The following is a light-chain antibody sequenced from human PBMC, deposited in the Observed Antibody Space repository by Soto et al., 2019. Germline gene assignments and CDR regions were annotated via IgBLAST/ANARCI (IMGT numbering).Light chain of an antibody. V-gene: IGLV2-14*01. CDR3: CSYTSSDPWV. J-gene: IGLJ3*02. CDR2: EVT. Sequence: QSALTQPASVSGSPGQSITISCTGTNSDIGRYHAVSWYHHHPGKAPQLLIYEVTHRPSGVSPRFSGSKSGTTASLTISGLQAEDEAQYFCCSYTSSDPWVFGTGTKLTVL. CDR1: NSDIGRYHA.